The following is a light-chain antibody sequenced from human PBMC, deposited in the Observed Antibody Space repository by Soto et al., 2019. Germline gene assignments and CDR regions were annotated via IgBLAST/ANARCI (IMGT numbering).Light chain of an antibody. V-gene: IGKV3-11*01. CDR1: QSVTTF. J-gene: IGKJ4*01. CDR3: QQRINWPLT. Sequence: EIVLTQSPVPLALSPGERATLSCRTSQSVTTFLAWYQQKPGQAPRLLIYDASKKATGIPARFSGSWSGTDFTLTISSLEPEDVAVYYCQQRINWPLTFGGGTKVELQ. CDR2: DAS.